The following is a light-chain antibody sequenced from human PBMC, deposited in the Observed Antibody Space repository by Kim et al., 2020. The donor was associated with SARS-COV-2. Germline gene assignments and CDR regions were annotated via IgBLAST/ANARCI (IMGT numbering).Light chain of an antibody. CDR3: ETWDSNTRV. CDR1: SGHINFI. J-gene: IGLJ3*02. V-gene: IGLV4-60*03. CDR2: LEGGGSY. Sequence: QLVLTQSSSASASLGSSVKLTCTLSSGHINFIIAWHQQLPGKAPRFLMKLEGGGSYNKDSGVPDRFSGSSSGADRYLTISNVQSEDEADYYCETWDSNTRVFGGGTQRTVL.